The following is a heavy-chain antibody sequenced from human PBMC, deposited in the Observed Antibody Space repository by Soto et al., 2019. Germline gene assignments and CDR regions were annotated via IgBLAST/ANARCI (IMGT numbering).Heavy chain of an antibody. Sequence: GGSLRLSCAASGFTFSNHGIQWVRQAPGKGLEWVATIWYDGSNKYYADSVKGRFTISRDNSKNTVYLQMNSLRAEDTAVYYCARSYGGNSGGHAFDIWGQGTMVTVSS. CDR3: ARSYGGNSGGHAFDI. J-gene: IGHJ3*02. CDR1: GFTFSNHG. D-gene: IGHD2-21*02. V-gene: IGHV3-33*01. CDR2: IWYDGSNK.